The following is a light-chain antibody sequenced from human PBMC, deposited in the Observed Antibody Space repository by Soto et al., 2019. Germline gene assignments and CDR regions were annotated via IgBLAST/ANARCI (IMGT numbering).Light chain of an antibody. Sequence: EIVLTQSPGTLSLSPGERATLSCRASQSVSSSYLAWYQQKPGQAPRLLIYGASSRATGIPDRFSGSGSGTDFTLTISRLEPEDFAVYYCQQYGSSPRTFGQGTNVDNK. CDR2: GAS. CDR1: QSVSSSY. J-gene: IGKJ1*01. CDR3: QQYGSSPRT. V-gene: IGKV3-20*01.